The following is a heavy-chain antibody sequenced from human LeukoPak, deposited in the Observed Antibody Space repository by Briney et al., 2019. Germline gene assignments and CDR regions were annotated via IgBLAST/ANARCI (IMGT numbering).Heavy chain of an antibody. J-gene: IGHJ5*01. V-gene: IGHV3-66*01. CDR3: AREASESSGWIDY. Sequence: QIGGSLRLSCAASGFTFSSYGMHWVRQAPGKGLEWVSVIYSGGSTYYADSVKGRFTISRDNSKNTLYLQMNSLRAEDTAVYYCAREASESSGWIDYWGQGTLVTVSS. D-gene: IGHD6-19*01. CDR1: GFTFSSYG. CDR2: IYSGGST.